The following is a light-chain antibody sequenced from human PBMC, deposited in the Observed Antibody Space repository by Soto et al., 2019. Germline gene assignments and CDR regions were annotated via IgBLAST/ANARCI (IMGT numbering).Light chain of an antibody. J-gene: IGLJ1*01. Sequence: QSVLTQPPSVSGAPGQRVTISCTGSSSNIGAGYDVHWYQQLPGTAPKLLIYDNSKRPSGVPDRFSGSKSGTSASLAITGLQAEDEADYYCQSYDSSLSAYVFGTGTKVTVL. CDR3: QSYDSSLSAYV. CDR1: SSNIGAGYD. CDR2: DNS. V-gene: IGLV1-40*01.